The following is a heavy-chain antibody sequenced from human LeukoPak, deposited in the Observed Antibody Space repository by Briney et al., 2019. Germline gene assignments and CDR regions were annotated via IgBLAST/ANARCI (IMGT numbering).Heavy chain of an antibody. CDR3: ARYRNTVGTPDDAFDI. CDR2: IYYSGST. D-gene: IGHD4-23*01. J-gene: IGHJ3*02. V-gene: IGHV4-59*11. Sequence: SETLPLTCTLSGVSISSHYWSWIRQPPGKGLEWIGYIYYSGSTNYNPSLKSRVTISVDTSKNQFSLKLSSVTAADTAVYYCARYRNTVGTPDDAFDIWGHGKTVTVSS. CDR1: GVSISSHY.